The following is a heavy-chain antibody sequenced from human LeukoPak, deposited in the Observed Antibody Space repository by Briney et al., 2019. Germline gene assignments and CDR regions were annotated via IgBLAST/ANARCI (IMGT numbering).Heavy chain of an antibody. D-gene: IGHD2-8*01. V-gene: IGHV3-23*01. J-gene: IGHJ1*01. CDR2: ISGSTEST. CDR1: GFTFSSYA. Sequence: GRSLRLSCAAAGFTFSSYAMTWVRQAPGKGLEWVSSISGSTESTYYADSVKGRFTISRDNSKNTLYLQMNSLRAEDTAVYYCTKDRANDVLEYFQYWGQGTLVTVSS. CDR3: TKDRANDVLEYFQY.